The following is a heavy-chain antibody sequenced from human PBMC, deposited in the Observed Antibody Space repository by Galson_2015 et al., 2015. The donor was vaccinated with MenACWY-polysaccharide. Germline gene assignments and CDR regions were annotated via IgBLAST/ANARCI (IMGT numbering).Heavy chain of an antibody. V-gene: IGHV3-23*01. CDR1: GFTFSSYA. CDR2: STRGSGVTT. CDR3: AKDKGYTFCYEGYFDC. D-gene: IGHD5-18*01. J-gene: IGHJ4*02. Sequence: SLRLSCAASGFTFSSYAMSWVRQAPGKGLEWISTSTRGSGVTTYYADSVKGRFTISRDNSKNTLYLQMSSLRAEDTAVYHCAKDKGYTFCYEGYFDCWGQGTLVTVSS.